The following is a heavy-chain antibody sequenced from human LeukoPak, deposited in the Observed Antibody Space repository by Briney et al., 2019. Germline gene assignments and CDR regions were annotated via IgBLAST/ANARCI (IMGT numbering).Heavy chain of an antibody. CDR2: ISSSGSTI. J-gene: IGHJ4*02. Sequence: PGGSLRLSCGASGFTCSDYYMSWIRQATGKGLVGFSYISSSGSTIYYADSVKGRFTISRDNAKNSLYLQMNSLRAEDTAVYYCARDRGLRYFDGAFDYWGQGTLITVSS. D-gene: IGHD3-9*01. CDR3: ARDRGLRYFDGAFDY. V-gene: IGHV3-11*01. CDR1: GFTCSDYY.